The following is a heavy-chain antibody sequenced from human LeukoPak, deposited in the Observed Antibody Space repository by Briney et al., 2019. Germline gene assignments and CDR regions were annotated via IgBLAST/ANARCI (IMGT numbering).Heavy chain of an antibody. D-gene: IGHD2-2*02. V-gene: IGHV4-31*03. J-gene: IGHJ6*03. Sequence: SETLSLTCTVSGGSISSGGYYWSWIRQHPGKGLEWIGYIYYSGSTYYNPSLKSRVTISVDTSKNKFSLNLSSVTAADTAVYYCARAIVVVPAAIGHYMDVWGKGTTVTVSS. CDR1: GGSISSGGYY. CDR2: IYYSGST. CDR3: ARAIVVVPAAIGHYMDV.